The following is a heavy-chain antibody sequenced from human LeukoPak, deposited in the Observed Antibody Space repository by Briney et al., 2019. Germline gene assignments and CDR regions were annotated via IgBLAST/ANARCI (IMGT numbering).Heavy chain of an antibody. CDR2: ISGSGGST. CDR1: GFTFSSYG. CDR3: AKDPKSSTVTLYFDY. Sequence: GGSLRLSCAASGFTFSSYGMSWVRKAPGRGLERVSAISGSGGSTYYADPVNGRLTISRDNSKNTRYLQMQSLRAEDTAVYYFAKDPKSSTVTLYFDYWGQGTLVTVSS. V-gene: IGHV3-23*01. D-gene: IGHD4-17*01. J-gene: IGHJ4*02.